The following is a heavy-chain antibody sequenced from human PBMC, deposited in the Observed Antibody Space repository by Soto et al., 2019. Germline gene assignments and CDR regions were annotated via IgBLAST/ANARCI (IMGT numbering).Heavy chain of an antibody. CDR1: GFTFSSYA. Sequence: HPGGSLRLSCAASGFTFSSYAMSWVRQAPGKGLEWVSAISGSGGSTYYADSVKGRFTISRDNSKNTLYLQMNSLRAEDTAVYYCAKVQRRYCSGGSCYSHFDYWGQGTLVTVSS. J-gene: IGHJ4*02. D-gene: IGHD2-15*01. CDR2: ISGSGGST. V-gene: IGHV3-23*01. CDR3: AKVQRRYCSGGSCYSHFDY.